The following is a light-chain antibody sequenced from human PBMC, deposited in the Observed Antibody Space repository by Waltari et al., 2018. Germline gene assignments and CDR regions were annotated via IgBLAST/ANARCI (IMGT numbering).Light chain of an antibody. CDR2: AAS. V-gene: IGKV1-39*01. J-gene: IGKJ2*02. CDR1: QSISNY. CDR3: QQSFITPPWT. Sequence: DIQMTQSPSSLSASVGDRVTITCRPSQSISNYLNWYQQKSGKAPKLLIYAASHLQSGVPSRFSGSGSGTDFTLTINGLEPEDFATYYCQQSFITPPWTFGQGTKLEIK.